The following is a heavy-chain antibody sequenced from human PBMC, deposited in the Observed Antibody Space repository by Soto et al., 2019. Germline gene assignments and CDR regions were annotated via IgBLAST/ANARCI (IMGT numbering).Heavy chain of an antibody. Sequence: PGGSLRLSCAASGFTFSSYAMSWVRQAPGKGLEWVSAISGSGGSTYYADSVKGRFTISRDNSKNTLYLQMNSLRAEDTAVYCCAKASLPQWLANDIYYFDYWGQGTLVTVSS. CDR1: GFTFSSYA. CDR2: ISGSGGST. J-gene: IGHJ4*02. CDR3: AKASLPQWLANDIYYFDY. V-gene: IGHV3-23*01. D-gene: IGHD6-19*01.